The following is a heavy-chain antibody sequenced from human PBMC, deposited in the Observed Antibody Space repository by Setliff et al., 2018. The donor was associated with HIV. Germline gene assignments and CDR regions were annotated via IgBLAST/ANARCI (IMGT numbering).Heavy chain of an antibody. CDR1: GGSISSHY. Sequence: SETLSLTCTVSGGSISSHYWSWIRQPPGKGLEWPGYVSYIGSTTYNPSLKSRVTISVDTSKNQFSLKLNSVTAADTAVYYCARGYCTSTSCPEYFLHWGQGTLVTVSS. J-gene: IGHJ1*01. CDR2: VSYIGST. V-gene: IGHV4-59*11. CDR3: ARGYCTSTSCPEYFLH. D-gene: IGHD2-2*01.